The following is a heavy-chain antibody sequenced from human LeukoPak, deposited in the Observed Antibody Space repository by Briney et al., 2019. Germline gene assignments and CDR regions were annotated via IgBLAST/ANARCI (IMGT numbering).Heavy chain of an antibody. J-gene: IGHJ4*02. V-gene: IGHV1-46*01. CDR3: ARDQEGFDY. CDR2: IYPRDGSA. CDR1: GYTFTSNY. Sequence: ASVKVSCKASGYTFTSNYIHWVRQAPGQGLEWMGMIYPRDGSASYAQKFQGRVTVTRDTSTSTVHMELSGLRSEDTAVYYCARDQEGFDYWGQGTLVTVSS.